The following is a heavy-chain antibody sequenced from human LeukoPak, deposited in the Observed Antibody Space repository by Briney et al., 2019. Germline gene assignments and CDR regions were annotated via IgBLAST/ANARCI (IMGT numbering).Heavy chain of an antibody. D-gene: IGHD3-3*01. CDR3: AHLYTDKRITSLIEAFDI. V-gene: IGHV3-23*01. J-gene: IGHJ3*02. Sequence: KSGGSXRLSCAASGFTFSSYAMSWVRQAPGKGREWVSAISGSGGSTYYADSVKGRFTISRDNSKNTLYLQMNSLRAEDTAVYYCAHLYTDKRITSLIEAFDIWGQGTMVTVSS. CDR1: GFTFSSYA. CDR2: ISGSGGST.